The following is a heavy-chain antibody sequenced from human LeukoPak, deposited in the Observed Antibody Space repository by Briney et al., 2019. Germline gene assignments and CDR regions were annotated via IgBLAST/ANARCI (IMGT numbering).Heavy chain of an antibody. CDR2: IWYDGSNK. D-gene: IGHD3-22*01. Sequence: PGGSLRLSCAASGFTFSSYGMHWVRQAPGKGLEWVAVIWYDGSNKYYADSVKGRFTISRDNSKNTLYLQMNSLRAEDTAVYYCARDRFSLDYYDSSGYFDYWGQGTLVTVSS. CDR3: ARDRFSLDYYDSSGYFDY. V-gene: IGHV3-33*01. CDR1: GFTFSSYG. J-gene: IGHJ4*02.